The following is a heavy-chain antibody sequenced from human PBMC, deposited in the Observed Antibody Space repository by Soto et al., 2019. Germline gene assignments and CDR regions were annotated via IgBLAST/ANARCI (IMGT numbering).Heavy chain of an antibody. CDR3: ARNRTYRSSLSQYSGMDV. J-gene: IGHJ6*02. CDR2: IVPMLGTP. V-gene: IGHV1-69*01. CDR1: GGTFDNFI. D-gene: IGHD3-16*02. Sequence: QVQLVQSGAEVKEPGSSVRVSCKASGGTFDNFIMNWVRQTPGQGLEWMGGIVPMLGTPTYAEKFKGRVTVSATGSTSTLYMEVTSLRSDATPIYYCARNRTYRSSLSQYSGMDVWGQGTTVTVSS.